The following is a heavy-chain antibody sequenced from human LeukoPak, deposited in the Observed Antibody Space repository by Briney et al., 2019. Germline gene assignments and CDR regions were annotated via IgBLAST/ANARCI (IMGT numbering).Heavy chain of an antibody. J-gene: IGHJ4*02. CDR1: GFTFSSYA. Sequence: PGGSLRLSCSASGFTFSSYAMHWVRQAPGKGLEYVSAISSNGGSTYYAASVKGRFTITRDNSKNTLYLKMSSLRAEDTAVYYCVKDLSGSTVTTKYFDYWGQGTLVTVSS. D-gene: IGHD4-17*01. V-gene: IGHV3-64D*06. CDR2: ISSNGGST. CDR3: VKDLSGSTVTTKYFDY.